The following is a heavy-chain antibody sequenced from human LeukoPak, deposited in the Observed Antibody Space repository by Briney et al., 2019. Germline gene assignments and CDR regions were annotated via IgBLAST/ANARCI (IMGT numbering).Heavy chain of an antibody. CDR1: GYPISSGYY. D-gene: IGHD3-10*01. V-gene: IGHV4-38-2*02. CDR3: ARGSGSRSYYYYYMDV. CDR2: IYHSGST. J-gene: IGHJ6*03. Sequence: SETLSLTCTVSGYPISSGYYWGWIRQPPGKGLEWIGSIYHSGSTYYNPSLKSRVTISVDTSKNQFSLKLSSVTAADTAVYYCARGSGSRSYYYYYMDVWGKGTTVTISS.